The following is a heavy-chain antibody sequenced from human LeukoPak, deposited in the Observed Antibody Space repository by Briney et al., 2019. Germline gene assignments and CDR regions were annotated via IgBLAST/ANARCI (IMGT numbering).Heavy chain of an antibody. CDR2: IYSGGST. CDR1: GGSISSSSYY. V-gene: IGHV3-53*01. J-gene: IGHJ4*02. D-gene: IGHD2-15*01. CDR3: ARVVSLGYCPY. Sequence: PSETLSLTCTVSGGSISSSSYYWGWVRQAPGKGLEWVSVIYSGGSTYYADSVKGRFTISRDNSKNTLYLQMNSLRAEDMAVYYCARVVSLGYCPYWGQGTLVTVSS.